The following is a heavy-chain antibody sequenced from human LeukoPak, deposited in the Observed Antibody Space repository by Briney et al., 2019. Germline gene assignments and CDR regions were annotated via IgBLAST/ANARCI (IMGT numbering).Heavy chain of an antibody. CDR1: GGSISSSSHY. CDR2: IHYSGGS. CDR3: AKHESLIAFDI. V-gene: IGHV4-39*01. Sequence: PSETLSLTCTVSGGSISSSSHYWGWIRQPPGKGLEWIASIHYSGGSNYNPSLKSRVTISVDTSKNQVSLKVRSVTAADTVVYYCAKHESLIAFDIWGQGTMVTVSS. J-gene: IGHJ3*02.